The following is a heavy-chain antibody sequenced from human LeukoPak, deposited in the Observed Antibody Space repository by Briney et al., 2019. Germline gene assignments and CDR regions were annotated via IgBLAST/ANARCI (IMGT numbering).Heavy chain of an antibody. J-gene: IGHJ3*02. CDR3: ARENYGDYSWLSLGSSAFDI. CDR1: GFTLSNHW. Sequence: PGGSLRLSCAASGFTLSNHWMLWVRQVPGKGLVWVSRISGDEIWTSYADSVKGRFIISRDNAKDTLYLQMNSLRAEDTAVYYCARENYGDYSWLSLGSSAFDIWGQGTMVTVSS. D-gene: IGHD4-17*01. CDR2: ISGDEIWT. V-gene: IGHV3-74*01.